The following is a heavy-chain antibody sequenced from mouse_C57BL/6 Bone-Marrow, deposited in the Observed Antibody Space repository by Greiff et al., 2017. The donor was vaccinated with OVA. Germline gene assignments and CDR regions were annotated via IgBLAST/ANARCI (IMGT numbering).Heavy chain of an antibody. Sequence: VQLQQPGAELVKPGASVKLSCKASGYTFTSYWMHWVKQRPGQGLEWIGMIHPNSGSTNYNEKFKSKATLTVDKSSSTAYMQRSSLTSEDSAVYCWARPGLRRGYAMDYWGQGTSVTVSS. CDR1: GYTFTSYW. J-gene: IGHJ4*01. CDR2: IHPNSGST. D-gene: IGHD2-4*01. CDR3: ARPGLRRGYAMDY. V-gene: IGHV1-64*01.